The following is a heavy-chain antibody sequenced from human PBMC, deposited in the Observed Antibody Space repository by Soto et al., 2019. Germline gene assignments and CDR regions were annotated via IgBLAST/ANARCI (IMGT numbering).Heavy chain of an antibody. V-gene: IGHV4-39*01. CDR2: IYYSGNT. J-gene: IGHJ1*01. CDR3: ARHLKLIYGSGTQTRRTRLTYFQH. Sequence: SDTLSLTCTVSGGSVSKTSYYWGWIRQPPGKGLEWIGSIYYSGNTYYNPSLKSRVTISVDTSKNQFSLKLSSVSAADTAVYYCARHLKLIYGSGTQTRRTRLTYFQHWGQGTLVTVSS. D-gene: IGHD3-10*01. CDR1: GGSVSKTSYY.